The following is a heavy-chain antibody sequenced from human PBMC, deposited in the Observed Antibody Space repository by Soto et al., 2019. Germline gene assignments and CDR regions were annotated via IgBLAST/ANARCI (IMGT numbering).Heavy chain of an antibody. CDR1: GFSYSTNT. CDR3: AADPRTGVAPPYFDY. CDR2: ISSGGGNT. Sequence: GGSLRLSCAASGFSYSTNTRSWARQAPGKGLEWVSGISSGGGNTYYSDSVKGRFTISRGKSKDTLFLQMNRLGAEDTALYFCAADPRTGVAPPYFDYCGQGSLVTVSS. D-gene: IGHD3-10*01. V-gene: IGHV3-23*01. J-gene: IGHJ4*02.